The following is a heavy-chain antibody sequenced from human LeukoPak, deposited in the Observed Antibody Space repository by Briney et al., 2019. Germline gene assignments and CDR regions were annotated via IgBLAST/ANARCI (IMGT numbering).Heavy chain of an antibody. CDR2: ISAYSGDT. D-gene: IGHD4-17*01. CDR1: GYNFTNYG. CDR3: ARAPSFGDYGGDY. V-gene: IGHV1-18*01. J-gene: IGHJ4*02. Sequence: ASVKVSCKASGYNFTNYGISWVRQAPGQGLEWMGWISAYSGDTNSAQKLQGRLTMTTDTSPSTACLELRSLTSDDTAVYYCARAPSFGDYGGDYWGQGTLVTVSS.